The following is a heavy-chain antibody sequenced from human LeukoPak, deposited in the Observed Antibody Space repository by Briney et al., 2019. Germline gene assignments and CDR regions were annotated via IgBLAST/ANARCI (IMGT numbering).Heavy chain of an antibody. CDR1: GGSIRSGDYY. J-gene: IGHJ5*02. Sequence: SETLPLTCTVSGGSIRSGDYYWSWIRQSPGKGLEWIGYIYYSGTTQYNPSLMGRATISLETSNSQFSLKLRSVTAADTAVYFCAREVQLIRGAYPSWFDPWGQGTLVTVSS. V-gene: IGHV4-30-4*01. CDR3: AREVQLIRGAYPSWFDP. D-gene: IGHD3-10*01. CDR2: IYYSGTT.